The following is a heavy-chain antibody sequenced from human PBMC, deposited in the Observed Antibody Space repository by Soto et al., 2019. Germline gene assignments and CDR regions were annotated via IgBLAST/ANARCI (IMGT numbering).Heavy chain of an antibody. CDR1: GFTFSSYT. J-gene: IGHJ4*02. CDR2: MSYDGSHI. D-gene: IGHD6-6*01. Sequence: QVHLVESGGGVVQPGRSLRLSCAASGFTFSSYTIHWVRQAPGTGLEWVAVMSYDGSHIYYADSVEGRFTISRDNSRNTLYLQRNSLRVEDTAVYYCARGFVGSSSFYSFDYWGQGTLVTVSS. V-gene: IGHV3-30-3*01. CDR3: ARGFVGSSSFYSFDY.